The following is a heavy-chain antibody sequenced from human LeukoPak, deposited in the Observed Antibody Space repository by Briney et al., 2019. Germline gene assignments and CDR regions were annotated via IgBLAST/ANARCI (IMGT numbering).Heavy chain of an antibody. CDR3: ARGYCGGDCYPPLFDY. CDR2: IYSGGST. CDR1: GFTVSSNY. V-gene: IGHV3-66*01. J-gene: IGHJ4*02. Sequence: PGESLKISCAASGFTVSSNYMSWVRQAPGKGLEWVSVIYSGGSTHYADSVKGRFTISRDNSKNTLYLQMNSLRAEDTAVYYCARGYCGGDCYPPLFDYWGQGTLVTVSS. D-gene: IGHD2-21*02.